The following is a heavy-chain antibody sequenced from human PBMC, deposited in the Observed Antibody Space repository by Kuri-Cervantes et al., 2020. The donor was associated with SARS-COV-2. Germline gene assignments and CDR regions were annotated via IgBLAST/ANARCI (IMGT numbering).Heavy chain of an antibody. CDR1: GFTSSSYA. V-gene: IGHV3-30-3*01. J-gene: IGHJ6*02. CDR2: ISYDGSNK. D-gene: IGHD2-15*01. CDR3: ARAFVVVVAAWRTGMDV. Sequence: GESLKISCAASGFTSSSYAMHWVRQAPGKGLEWVAVISYDGSNKYYADSVKGRFTISRDNSKNTLYLQMNSLRAEDTAVYYCARAFVVVVAAWRTGMDVWGQGTTVTVSS.